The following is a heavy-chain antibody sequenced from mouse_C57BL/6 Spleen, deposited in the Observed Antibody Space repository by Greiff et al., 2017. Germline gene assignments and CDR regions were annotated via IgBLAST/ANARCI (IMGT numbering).Heavy chain of an antibody. Sequence: QVQLQQPGAELVKPGASVKLSCKASGYTFTSYWMHWVKQRPGQGLEWIGMIHPNSGSTNYNEKFKSKATLTVDKSSSTAYMQLSSLTAEDSAVYYGARRNALGDYAMDYWGQGTSVTVSS. V-gene: IGHV1-64*01. CDR2: IHPNSGST. CDR1: GYTFTSYW. D-gene: IGHD3-1*01. J-gene: IGHJ4*01. CDR3: ARRNALGDYAMDY.